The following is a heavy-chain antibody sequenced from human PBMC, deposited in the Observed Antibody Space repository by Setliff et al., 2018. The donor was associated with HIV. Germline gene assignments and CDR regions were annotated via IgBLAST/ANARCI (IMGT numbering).Heavy chain of an antibody. CDR2: IYTSGSA. Sequence: PSETLSLTCTVSGGSISSGNYYWSWIRQAAGKGLEWIGRIYTSGSANYNPSLKSRVTISVDTSKNQFSLKLSSVTVADTALYYCGRDGGYSGHQWFGDAFDIWGQGTMVTVSS. D-gene: IGHD5-12*01. J-gene: IGHJ3*02. CDR1: GGSISSGNYY. CDR3: GRDGGYSGHQWFGDAFDI. V-gene: IGHV4-61*02.